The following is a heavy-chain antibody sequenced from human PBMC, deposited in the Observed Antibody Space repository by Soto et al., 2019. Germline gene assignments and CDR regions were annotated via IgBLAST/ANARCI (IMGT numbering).Heavy chain of an antibody. V-gene: IGHV4-61*01. Sequence: QVQLQESGPGLVKPSETLSLTCTVSGGSVSSGSYYWSWIRQPPGKGLEWIGYIYYSGSTNYNPSLKRRVTRSVDTSKNQFSLKLSSVTAADTAVYYCARGERIVVVVAATLGWFDPWGQGTLVTVSS. CDR1: GGSVSSGSYY. D-gene: IGHD2-15*01. CDR3: ARGERIVVVVAATLGWFDP. CDR2: IYYSGST. J-gene: IGHJ5*02.